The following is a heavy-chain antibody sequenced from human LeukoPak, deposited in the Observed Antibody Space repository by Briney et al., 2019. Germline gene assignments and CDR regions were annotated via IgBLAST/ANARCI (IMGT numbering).Heavy chain of an antibody. J-gene: IGHJ5*02. D-gene: IGHD5-18*01. Sequence: GASVKVSCKASGYTFTGYYMHWVRQAPGRGLEWMGWINPNSGGTNYAQKFQGRVTMTRDTSISTAYMELSRLRSDDTAVYYCARGPQYSYGYLFVWFDPWGQGTLVTVSS. CDR1: GYTFTGYY. CDR3: ARGPQYSYGYLFVWFDP. CDR2: INPNSGGT. V-gene: IGHV1-2*02.